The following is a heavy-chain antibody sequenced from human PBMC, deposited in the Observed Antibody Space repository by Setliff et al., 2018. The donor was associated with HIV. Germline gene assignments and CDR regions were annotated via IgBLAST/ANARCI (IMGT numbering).Heavy chain of an antibody. Sequence: SETLSLTCTVSGGSISSSRYYWGWIRQPPGKGLGWIASIYFSGNTRYNPSLKSRVTISVDTSKNQFSLNLNSVTAADTAIYYCARAPFPVAGFDYFDHWGQGTQVTVS. V-gene: IGHV4-39*07. CDR2: IYFSGNT. J-gene: IGHJ4*02. D-gene: IGHD6-19*01. CDR1: GGSISSSRYY. CDR3: ARAPFPVAGFDYFDH.